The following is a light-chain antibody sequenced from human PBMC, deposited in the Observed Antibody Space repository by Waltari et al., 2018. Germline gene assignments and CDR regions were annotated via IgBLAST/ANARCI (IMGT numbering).Light chain of an antibody. CDR1: QNNRNK. J-gene: IGKJ2*01. Sequence: DVQMTQSPASLSASVGDSVPISCRADQNNRNKLNWYQQKPGKAPKLLISATSTLQSGVPLRFSGSGSGTDFTLAISSLQPEDFATYFCQQSHTPPVFTFGQGTKLDMK. CDR2: ATS. CDR3: QQSHTPPVFT. V-gene: IGKV1-39*01.